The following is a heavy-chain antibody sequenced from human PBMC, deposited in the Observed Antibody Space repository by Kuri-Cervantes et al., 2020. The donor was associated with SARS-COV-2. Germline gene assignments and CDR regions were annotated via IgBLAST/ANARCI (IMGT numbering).Heavy chain of an antibody. J-gene: IGHJ4*02. D-gene: IGHD3-9*01. CDR2: ISYDGSNK. CDR1: GFTFSSYA. CDR3: ARDPDDILTGPSDY. Sequence: GGSLRLSCAASGFTFSSYATHWVRLAPGKGLEWVAVISYDGSNKYYADSVKGRFTISRDNSKNTLYLQMNSLRAEDTAVYYCARDPDDILTGPSDYWGQGTLVTVSS. V-gene: IGHV3-30*04.